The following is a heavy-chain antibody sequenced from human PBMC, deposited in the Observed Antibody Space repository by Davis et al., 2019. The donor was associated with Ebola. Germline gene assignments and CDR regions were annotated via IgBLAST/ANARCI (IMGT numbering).Heavy chain of an antibody. Sequence: MPGGSLRLSCTVSGYSISSGYYWGWLRQPPGKGLEWIGSIYHSGSTYYNPSLKSRVTISVDTSKNQFSLKLSSVTAADTAVYYCARDHPAGSWYWSGYFDYWGQGTLVTVSS. CDR1: GYSISSGYY. CDR2: IYHSGST. V-gene: IGHV4-38-2*02. CDR3: ARDHPAGSWYWSGYFDY. D-gene: IGHD2-15*01. J-gene: IGHJ4*02.